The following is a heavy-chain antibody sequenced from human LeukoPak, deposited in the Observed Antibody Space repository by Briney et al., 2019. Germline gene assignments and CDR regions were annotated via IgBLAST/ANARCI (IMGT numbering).Heavy chain of an antibody. J-gene: IGHJ4*02. V-gene: IGHV3-48*02. D-gene: IGHD6-13*01. CDR3: ARDSPPRSSSWYYFDY. CDR2: ISSSSSTI. Sequence: HPGGSLRLSCAASGFTFSSYSMNWVRQAPGKELEWVSYISSSSSTIYYADSVKGRFTISRDNAKNSLYLQMNSLRDEDTAVYYCARDSPPRSSSWYYFDYWAREPWSPSPQ. CDR1: GFTFSSYS.